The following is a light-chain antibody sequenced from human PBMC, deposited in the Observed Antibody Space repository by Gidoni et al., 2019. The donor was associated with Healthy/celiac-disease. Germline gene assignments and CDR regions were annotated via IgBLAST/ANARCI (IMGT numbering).Light chain of an antibody. CDR2: AAS. V-gene: IGKV1-39*01. CDR1: QSISSY. J-gene: IGKJ2*01. Sequence: IHMTQSPSSLSASVRDRVTITCRASQSISSYLNWYQQKPGQAPKLLIYAASSLQSGVPSRFSGSGSGTDFTLTISSLQPEDFATYYCQQSYSTPHTFGQGTKLEIK. CDR3: QQSYSTPHT.